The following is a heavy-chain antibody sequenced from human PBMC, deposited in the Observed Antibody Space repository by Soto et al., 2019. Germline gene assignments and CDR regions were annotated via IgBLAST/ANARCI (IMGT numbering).Heavy chain of an antibody. CDR2: ISHIGSV. Sequence: QVLLQESGPGLVQPSGTLSLSCAVSGVSISSNYYWGWVRQSPGKGLEWLGDISHIGSVNYSPSLMSRVTISTDRSENQFSLKLNSVTAADTAVYYCVRSFGWYAIDYWGQGTLVIVSS. CDR1: GVSISSNYY. V-gene: IGHV4-4*02. CDR3: VRSFGWYAIDY. D-gene: IGHD6-19*01. J-gene: IGHJ4*02.